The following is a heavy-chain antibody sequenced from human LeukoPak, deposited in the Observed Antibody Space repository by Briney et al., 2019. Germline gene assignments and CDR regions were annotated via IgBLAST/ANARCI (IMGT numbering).Heavy chain of an antibody. D-gene: IGHD5-18*01. J-gene: IGHJ4*02. CDR3: VRHLSGYGFDYRVLDS. V-gene: IGHV5-51*01. CDR2: IYPGDSDT. CDR1: GYNFRTSW. Sequence: GESLKISCKGSGYNFRTSWIGWVRQMPGKGLEWRRIIYPGDSDTRYSPSFQGQVTISVDRSVNTAYLQWSSLKASDTAMYFCVRHLSGYGFDYRVLDSWGQGTLVTVSS.